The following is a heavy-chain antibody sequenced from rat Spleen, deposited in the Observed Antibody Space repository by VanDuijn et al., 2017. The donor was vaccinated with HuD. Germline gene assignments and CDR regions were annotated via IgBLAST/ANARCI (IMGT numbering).Heavy chain of an antibody. V-gene: IGHV5-58*01. CDR3: GKDMNYYSTYPFYVMGD. CDR2: ISPDGGST. D-gene: IGHD1-2*01. CDR1: GFTFSGYW. J-gene: IGHJ4*01. Sequence: EVQLVETGGGLVQPGESLKLSCVASGFTFSGYWMYWIRQAPGEGLEWISSISPDGGSTYYPDSVKGRFTISRNNAENTVYLQMNSQRSEDTATYYCGKDMNYYSTYPFYVMGDWGQGASVTVSS.